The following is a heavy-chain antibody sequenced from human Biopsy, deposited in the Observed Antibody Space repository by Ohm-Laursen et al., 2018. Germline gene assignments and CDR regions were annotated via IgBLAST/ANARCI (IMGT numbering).Heavy chain of an antibody. CDR1: GGSISSGSNY. Sequence: GTLSLTCTVSGGSISSGSNYWAWIRQPPGKGLEWIGSVYHSGTTYYSPSLKSRVTISVDTSKNQLSLKVTSVTAADTAAYYCARHDGNGPFALDSWGQGTLVTVPS. CDR3: ARHDGNGPFALDS. J-gene: IGHJ4*02. D-gene: IGHD5-24*01. CDR2: VYHSGTT. V-gene: IGHV4-39*01.